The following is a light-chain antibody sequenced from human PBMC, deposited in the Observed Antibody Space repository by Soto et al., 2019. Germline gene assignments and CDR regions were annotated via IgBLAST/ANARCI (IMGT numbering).Light chain of an antibody. CDR3: NSYVGSNNYV. CDR2: EVT. J-gene: IGLJ1*01. Sequence: QSALTQPPSASGSPGQSVTISCIGTASDIGRYNYVSWYQHHPGKAPKLIIYEVTKRPSGVPDRFSGSKSGNTASLTVSGLHADDEADYYCNSYVGSNNYVFGTGTKVTVL. V-gene: IGLV2-8*01. CDR1: ASDIGRYNY.